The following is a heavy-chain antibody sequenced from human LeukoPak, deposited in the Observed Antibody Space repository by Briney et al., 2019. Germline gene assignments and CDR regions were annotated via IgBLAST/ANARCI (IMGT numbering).Heavy chain of an antibody. J-gene: IGHJ4*02. D-gene: IGHD3-16*01. CDR3: GSYYDYVWGSYCAY. CDR1: GGSISSSSYY. CDR2: IYYSGST. V-gene: IGHV4-39*01. Sequence: SETLSLTXTVSGGSISSSSYYWGWIRQPPGKGLEWIGSIYYSGSTYYNPSLKSRVTISVDTSKNQFSLKLSSVTAADTAVYYCGSYYDYVWGSYCAYWGQGTLVTVSS.